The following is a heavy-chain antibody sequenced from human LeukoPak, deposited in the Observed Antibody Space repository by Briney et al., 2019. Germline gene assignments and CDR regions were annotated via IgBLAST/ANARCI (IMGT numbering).Heavy chain of an antibody. J-gene: IGHJ5*02. CDR1: GGSISSYY. V-gene: IGHV4-59*01. CDR3: ARVLWFGESNWFDP. Sequence: SETLSLTCTVSGGSISSYYWSWIRQPPGKGPEWIGYIYYSGSTNYNPSLKSRVTISVDTSKNQFSLKLSSVTAADTAVYYCARVLWFGESNWFDPWGQGTLVTVSS. D-gene: IGHD3-10*01. CDR2: IYYSGST.